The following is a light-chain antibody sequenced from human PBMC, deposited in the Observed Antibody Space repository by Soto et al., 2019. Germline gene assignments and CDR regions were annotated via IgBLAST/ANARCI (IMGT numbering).Light chain of an antibody. CDR3: SSYTSTRTRV. V-gene: IGLV2-14*01. CDR1: SSDIGAYDY. Sequence: QSVLAQPASVSGSPGQSIAISCTGTSSDIGAYDYVSWYQHFPDKPPKLIIYEVSHRPSGVSDRFSGSKSVNTATLTISRLQAEDEADYYCSSYTSTRTRVFATGT. J-gene: IGLJ1*01. CDR2: EVS.